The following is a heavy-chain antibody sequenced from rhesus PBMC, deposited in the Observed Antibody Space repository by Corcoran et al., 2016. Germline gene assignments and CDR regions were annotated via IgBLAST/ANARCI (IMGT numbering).Heavy chain of an antibody. CDR1: GGSISSSNW. J-gene: IGHJ4*01. CDR2: FSGSSGST. V-gene: IGHV4-65*01. Sequence: QVQLQESGPGLVKPSETLSLTCAVSGGSISSSNWWSGIRQPPGKGLEWFEYFSGSSGSTYYNPSLRRRVTISTDTSKNPFSLKLSSVTAADTAVYYCARVGGDLFDYWGQGVLVTVSS. CDR3: ARVGGDLFDY.